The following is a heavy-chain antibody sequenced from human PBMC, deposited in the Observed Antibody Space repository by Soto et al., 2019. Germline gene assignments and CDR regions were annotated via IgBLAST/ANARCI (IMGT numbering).Heavy chain of an antibody. CDR2: LSRGGGST. CDR1: GFTFSSHD. CDR3: AKDGLFRTDGFDI. Sequence: EAQLLESGGELVQPGGSLRLSCAASGFTFSSHDMSWVRQAPGKGVEWIAGLSRGGGSTYYADSVKGRFTISRDNSKNTLDLIMNSLRVEDTALYYCAKDGLFRTDGFDIWGQGTMVTVSS. V-gene: IGHV3-23*01. J-gene: IGHJ3*02. D-gene: IGHD1-1*01.